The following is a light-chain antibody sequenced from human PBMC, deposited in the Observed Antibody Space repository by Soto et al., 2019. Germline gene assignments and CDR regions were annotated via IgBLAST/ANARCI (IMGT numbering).Light chain of an antibody. CDR1: ISNIGVNY. CDR3: ATWDSNLRAVV. Sequence: QSALTQPPSVSAAPGLKVTISCSGSISNIGVNYVSWYQQVPGTAPKLLIYEHNKRPSGIPDRFSGSTSGTSATLGITGLQTGDGGDYYCATWDSNLRAVVFGGGTKLTVL. CDR2: EHN. J-gene: IGLJ2*01. V-gene: IGLV1-51*01.